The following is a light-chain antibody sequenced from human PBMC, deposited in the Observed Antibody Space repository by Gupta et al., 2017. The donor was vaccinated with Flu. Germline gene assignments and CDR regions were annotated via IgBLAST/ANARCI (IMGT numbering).Light chain of an antibody. CDR2: LGS. CDR1: QSLLHSNGCNY. CDR3: MQDLQTPRT. J-gene: IGKJ4*01. Sequence: DIVISPSPPTLPVPPGEPASISCRSSQSLLHSNGCNYLDWYLQKPGQSPQLLIYLGSNRASGVPDRFSGSGSGTDFTLKISRVEAEDVGVYYCMQDLQTPRTFGRGTKVEIK. V-gene: IGKV2-28*01.